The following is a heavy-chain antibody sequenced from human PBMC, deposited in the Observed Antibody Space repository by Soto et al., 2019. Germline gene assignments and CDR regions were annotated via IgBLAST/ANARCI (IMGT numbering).Heavy chain of an antibody. CDR2: IYYSGST. Sequence: TLSHTCTVSGGSSSSGGYYWSWIRQHPGKGLEWIGYIYYSGSTYYNPSLKSRVTISVDTSKNQFSLKLSSVTAADTAVYYCARGRYYYDSSGPVSYYYYYGMDVWGQGTTVTVSS. CDR1: GGSSSSGGYY. J-gene: IGHJ6*02. D-gene: IGHD3-22*01. V-gene: IGHV4-31*03. CDR3: ARGRYYYDSSGPVSYYYYYGMDV.